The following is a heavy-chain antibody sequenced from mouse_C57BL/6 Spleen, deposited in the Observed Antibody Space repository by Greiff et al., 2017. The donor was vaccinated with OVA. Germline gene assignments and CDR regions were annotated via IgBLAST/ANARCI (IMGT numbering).Heavy chain of an antibody. Sequence: VQLVESGAELVRPGASVTLSCKASGYTFTDYEMHWLKQTPVHGLEWIGAIDPETGGTAYNQKFKGKAILTADKSSSTAYMELRSLTSEDSAVYYCTRPSITTVVATENFDYWGQGTTLTVSS. J-gene: IGHJ2*01. D-gene: IGHD1-1*01. CDR1: GYTFTDYE. CDR2: IDPETGGT. V-gene: IGHV1-15*01. CDR3: TRPSITTVVATENFDY.